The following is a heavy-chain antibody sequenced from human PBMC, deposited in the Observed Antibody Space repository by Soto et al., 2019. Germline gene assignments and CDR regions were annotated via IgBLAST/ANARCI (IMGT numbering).Heavy chain of an antibody. Sequence: GPEVKKSGASVKVSCKASGYTFTSYGFSWVRQAPGQGLEWMGWISAYNGNSNYAQSLQGRITMTTDTSTSTGYMELRSLSSDDTAVYYCARGDYYDTTGGFFDYWGQGTLVTVSS. J-gene: IGHJ4*02. CDR2: ISAYNGNS. CDR1: GYTFTSYG. D-gene: IGHD3-22*01. CDR3: ARGDYYDTTGGFFDY. V-gene: IGHV1-18*04.